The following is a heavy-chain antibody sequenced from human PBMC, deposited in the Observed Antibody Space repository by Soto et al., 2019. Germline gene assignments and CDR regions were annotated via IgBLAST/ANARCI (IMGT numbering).Heavy chain of an antibody. J-gene: IGHJ5*01. Sequence: QVQLQESGPRLVKPSQTLSFTCTVSGGSISSGDYSWTWIRQPPVRGLEWIGYIHYSGKTYYNSSLKSRVTISVDTSKNQLSLNLNSVTAADTAVYYCARVNYRSMIVVVFDFWGPGALVTVSS. CDR3: ARVNYRSMIVVVFDF. V-gene: IGHV4-30-4*01. D-gene: IGHD3-22*01. CDR1: GGSISSGDYS. CDR2: IHYSGKT.